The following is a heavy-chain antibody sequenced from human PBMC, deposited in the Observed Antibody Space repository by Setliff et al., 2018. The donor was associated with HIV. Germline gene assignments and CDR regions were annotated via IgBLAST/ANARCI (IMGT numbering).Heavy chain of an antibody. CDR1: GFTFTNAW. V-gene: IGHV3-15*01. D-gene: IGHD4-4*01. Sequence: GGSLRLSCVVSGFTFTNAWISWVRQAPGKGLEWVARIRAGGATEYAAAVKDRFTISRDDSKNTFYLQMNSLKTDDTGVYYCAIDVPTPLSQVDYWGQGTLVTVSS. CDR2: IRAGGAT. CDR3: AIDVPTPLSQVDY. J-gene: IGHJ4*02.